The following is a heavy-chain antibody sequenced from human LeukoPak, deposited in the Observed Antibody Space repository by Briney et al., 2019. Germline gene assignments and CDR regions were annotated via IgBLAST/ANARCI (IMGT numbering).Heavy chain of an antibody. CDR1: GGTFSSYA. V-gene: IGHV1-69*13. CDR2: IIPIFGTA. Sequence: SVKVSCKASGGTFSSYAISWVRQAPGQGLEWMGGIIPIFGTANYAQKFQGRVTITADESTSTAYMELSSLRSEDTAVYYCAREGGATVTSDTFDIWGQGTMVTVSS. D-gene: IGHD4-11*01. J-gene: IGHJ3*02. CDR3: AREGGATVTSDTFDI.